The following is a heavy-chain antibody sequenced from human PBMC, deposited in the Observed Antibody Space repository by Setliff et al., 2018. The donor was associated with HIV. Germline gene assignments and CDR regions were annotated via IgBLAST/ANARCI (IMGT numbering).Heavy chain of an antibody. CDR3: ARGGSYDTFDY. V-gene: IGHV4-4*07. CDR1: GGSITSSY. D-gene: IGHD3-22*01. CDR2: IYTSGST. Sequence: SETLSLTCTVSGGSITSSYWSWIRQPAGKGLEWIGRIYTSGSTNYNPSLKSRVTMSIDTSKKQFSLKLASVTAADTAVYYCARGGSYDTFDYWGQGTRVTVSS. J-gene: IGHJ4*02.